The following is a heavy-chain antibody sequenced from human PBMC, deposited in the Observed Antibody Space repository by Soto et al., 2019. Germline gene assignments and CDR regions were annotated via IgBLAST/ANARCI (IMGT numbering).Heavy chain of an antibody. CDR2: IWYDGSNK. J-gene: IGHJ4*02. Sequence: PGGSLRLSCAAPGFTFSSYGMHWVRQAPGKGLEWVAFIWYDGSNKYYADSVKGRFTISRDNSKNTLYLQMNSLRAEDTAVYYCARDTAIVIPPVGYFDYWGQGTLVTVSS. CDR1: GFTFSSYG. CDR3: ARDTAIVIPPVGYFDY. V-gene: IGHV3-33*01. D-gene: IGHD3-16*02.